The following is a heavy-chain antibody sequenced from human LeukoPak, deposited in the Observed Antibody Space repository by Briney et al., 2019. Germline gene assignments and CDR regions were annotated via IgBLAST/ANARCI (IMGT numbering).Heavy chain of an antibody. CDR3: AKDVRSKSSGGDY. Sequence: GGSLRLSCAASGFTFSSYSMNWVRQAPGKGLEWVSSISSSSSYIYYADSVKGRFTISRDNAKNSLYLQMNSLRAEDTAVYYCAKDVRSKSSGGDYWGQGTLVTVSS. V-gene: IGHV3-21*04. D-gene: IGHD6-19*01. CDR1: GFTFSSYS. CDR2: ISSSSSYI. J-gene: IGHJ4*02.